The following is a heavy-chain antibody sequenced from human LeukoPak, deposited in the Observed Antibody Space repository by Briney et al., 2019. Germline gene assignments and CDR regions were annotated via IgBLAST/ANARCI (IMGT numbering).Heavy chain of an antibody. J-gene: IGHJ4*02. Sequence: GGSLRLSCEASGFTFSSFFMNWVRQAPGKGLEWVSSISGSTTYIYYADSVKGRFTISRDNAKNTLYLQMNSLRAEDTAVYYCARGRNWGSDYWGQGTLATVSS. CDR3: ARGRNWGSDY. CDR2: ISGSTTYI. D-gene: IGHD7-27*01. CDR1: GFTFSSFF. V-gene: IGHV3-21*01.